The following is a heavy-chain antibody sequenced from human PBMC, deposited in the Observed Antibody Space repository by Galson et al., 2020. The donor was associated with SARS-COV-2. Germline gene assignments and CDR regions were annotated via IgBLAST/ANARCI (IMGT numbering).Heavy chain of an antibody. Sequence: SETLSLTCSVSGGSIISSNNYWGWIRQPPGKGPEWIGSIYPSGDTYFNPSLKSRVTISVDTPRNQFSLNLRSVTAADTALYHCASGYRSIWYPRGLNWFDPWGQGILVTVSS. CDR1: GGSIISSNNY. V-gene: IGHV4-39*01. CDR2: IYPSGDT. J-gene: IGHJ5*02. D-gene: IGHD6-13*01. CDR3: ASGYRSIWYPRGLNWFDP.